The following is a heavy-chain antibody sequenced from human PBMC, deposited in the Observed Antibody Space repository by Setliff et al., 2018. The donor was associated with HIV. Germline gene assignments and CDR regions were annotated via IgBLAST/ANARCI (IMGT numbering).Heavy chain of an antibody. Sequence: ASETLSLICTVSGGSITSTTYYWGWIRQPPGKGLEWIGTIHYTGNTYHNPSLKSRVTIPVEASKNQISLKLTAVTAADSAVYYCAREGDGIDFWGQGTLVTVSS. CDR3: AREGDGIDF. D-gene: IGHD2-21*02. J-gene: IGHJ4*02. V-gene: IGHV4-39*02. CDR2: IHYTGNT. CDR1: GGSITSTTYY.